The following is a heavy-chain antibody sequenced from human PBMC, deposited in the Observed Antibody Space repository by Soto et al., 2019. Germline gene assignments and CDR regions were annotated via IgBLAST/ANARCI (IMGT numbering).Heavy chain of an antibody. Sequence: SXKVSFKAAGGTXISYASSWVRQAPGQGLEWRGGIIPIFGTANYAQKFQGRVTITADESKSTAYMELSSLRSEDTDVYYCASLSGLSAEGIDYWGQGTLVTVSS. V-gene: IGHV1-69*13. CDR1: GGTXISYA. CDR3: ASLSGLSAEGIDY. J-gene: IGHJ4*02. CDR2: IIPIFGTA.